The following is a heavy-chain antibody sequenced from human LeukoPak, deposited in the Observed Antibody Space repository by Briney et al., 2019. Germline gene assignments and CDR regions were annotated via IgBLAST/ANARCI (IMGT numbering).Heavy chain of an antibody. Sequence: SETLSLTCTVSGGSISSSSYYWGWIRQPPGKGLEWIGSIYYSGSTYYNPSLKSRVTISVDTSKNQFSLKLSSVTAADTAVYYCARLIFGVVTEAPFDYWGQGTLVTVSS. D-gene: IGHD3-3*01. CDR1: GGSISSSSYY. J-gene: IGHJ4*02. CDR2: IYYSGST. CDR3: ARLIFGVVTEAPFDY. V-gene: IGHV4-39*01.